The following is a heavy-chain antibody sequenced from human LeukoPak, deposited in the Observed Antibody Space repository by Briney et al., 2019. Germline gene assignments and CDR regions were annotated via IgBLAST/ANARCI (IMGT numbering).Heavy chain of an antibody. Sequence: GGSLRLSCAASGFTVSSNYMSWVRQAPGKGLEWVSVIYSGGSTYYADSVKGRFTISRDNAKNSLFLQMNSLRAEDTAVYYCARGAKNCFDPWGQGTVVTVSS. V-gene: IGHV3-53*01. CDR3: ARGAKNCFDP. J-gene: IGHJ5*02. CDR1: GFTVSSNY. D-gene: IGHD2-21*01. CDR2: IYSGGST.